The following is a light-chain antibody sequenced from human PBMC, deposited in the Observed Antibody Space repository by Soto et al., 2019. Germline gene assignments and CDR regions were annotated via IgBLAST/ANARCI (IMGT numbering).Light chain of an antibody. CDR2: GAT. Sequence: ERVMTQSPATLALSPGERATLSCRASQSFDGALAWYQQRPGQAPRLLIFGATTRATDVPARFSGSGSGTDFTLTISSLQPDDFAVYYCQQYFAWPLTFGGGTKVELK. J-gene: IGKJ4*01. V-gene: IGKV3-15*01. CDR3: QQYFAWPLT. CDR1: QSFDGA.